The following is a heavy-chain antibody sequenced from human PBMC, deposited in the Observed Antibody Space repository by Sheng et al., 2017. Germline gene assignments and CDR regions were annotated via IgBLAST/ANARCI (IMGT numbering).Heavy chain of an antibody. Sequence: EVQLVESGGGVVRPGGSLRLSCAASGFKFDDYGMSWVRQRPGKGLEWVSGINWDGGSTGYVDSVKGRFTISKDNAKNFVFLQMNSLRVEDTASYYCARNYFYGNYVFDYWGQGSLVIVSS. CDR3: ARNYFYGNYVFDY. CDR2: INWDGGST. J-gene: IGHJ4*02. D-gene: IGHD4-17*01. CDR1: GFKFDDYG. V-gene: IGHV3-20*04.